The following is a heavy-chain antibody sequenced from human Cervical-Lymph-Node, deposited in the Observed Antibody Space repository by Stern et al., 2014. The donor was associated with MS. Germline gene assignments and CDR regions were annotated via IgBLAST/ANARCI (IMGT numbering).Heavy chain of an antibody. V-gene: IGHV1-69*17. Sequence: QVQLVQSGAEVKKPGSSVKVSCKASGGTFSSYAIRWVRQAPGQGLEWMGGIIPLLGIAKYAQKFQDRVSITADNYASTDYMDPGSLRAEDTAVYYCARDGGGLDIWGPGTMVTVSS. J-gene: IGHJ3*02. CDR2: IIPLLGIA. CDR1: GGTFSSYA. D-gene: IGHD2-15*01. CDR3: ARDGGGLDI.